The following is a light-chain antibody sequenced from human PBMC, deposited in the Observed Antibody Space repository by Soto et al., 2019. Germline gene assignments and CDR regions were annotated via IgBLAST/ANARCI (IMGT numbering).Light chain of an antibody. CDR3: QQDNNWPPLT. Sequence: EIVMTQSPATLSVSPGERATLSCRASQSVSSNLAWYQQKPGQAPRLLIYGASTRATGIPARFRGSGSGTEFTLTISSLQSEDFAVYYCQQDNNWPPLTFGPGTKVDIK. CDR1: QSVSSN. V-gene: IGKV3-15*01. J-gene: IGKJ3*01. CDR2: GAS.